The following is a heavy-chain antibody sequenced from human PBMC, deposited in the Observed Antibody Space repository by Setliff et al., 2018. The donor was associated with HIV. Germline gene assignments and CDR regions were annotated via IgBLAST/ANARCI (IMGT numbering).Heavy chain of an antibody. D-gene: IGHD3-10*01. Sequence: VASVKVSCKASGYTFTSFAIHWVRQAPGHGLEWMGWINAGNGDTEYSQKFQGRVTIDRDTAATTAYMELRSLRSEATAVYYCARDGWELDRGRADYFDYWGQGALVTVSS. J-gene: IGHJ4*02. V-gene: IGHV1-3*01. CDR2: INAGNGDT. CDR1: GYTFTSFA. CDR3: ARDGWELDRGRADYFDY.